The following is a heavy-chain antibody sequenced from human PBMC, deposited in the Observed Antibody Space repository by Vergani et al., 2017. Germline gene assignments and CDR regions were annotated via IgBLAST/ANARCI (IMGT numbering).Heavy chain of an antibody. CDR3: ARRXGYYDSSGYYTFDY. V-gene: IGHV4-38-2*01. Sequence: QVQLQESGPGLVKPSETLFLTCAVSGYSISSGYYWGWIRQPPGKGLEWIGSIYHSGSTYYNPSLKSRVTISVDTSKNQFSLKLSSVTAADTAVYYCARRXGYYDSSGYYTFDYWGQGTLVTVSS. CDR1: GYSISSGYY. J-gene: IGHJ4*02. CDR2: IYHSGST. D-gene: IGHD3-22*01.